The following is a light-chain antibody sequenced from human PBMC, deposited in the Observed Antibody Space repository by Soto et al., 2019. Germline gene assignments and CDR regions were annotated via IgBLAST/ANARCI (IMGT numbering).Light chain of an antibody. CDR2: GAS. CDR1: QSIDMY. CDR3: QRYNDK. Sequence: DIQMTQSPSSLSASVGDRVTITCRASQSIDMYLNWYQQKPGKAPRVLISGASNLQSGVPSRFSGSGSGTDFTLTISSLQPDDSATYFCQRYNDKFGQGTKVDIK. J-gene: IGKJ1*01. V-gene: IGKV1-39*01.